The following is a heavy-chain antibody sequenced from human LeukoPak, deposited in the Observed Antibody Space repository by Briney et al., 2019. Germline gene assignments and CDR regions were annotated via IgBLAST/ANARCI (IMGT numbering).Heavy chain of an antibody. D-gene: IGHD1-14*01. CDR2: IIPILGTA. CDR1: GGTFSSYA. J-gene: IGHJ3*02. V-gene: IGHV1-69*13. Sequence: ASVKVSCKASGGTFSSYAISWVRQAPGQGLEWMGGIIPILGTANYAQKFQGRVTITADESTSTAYMELSSLRSEDTAVYYCARGSVSLDAFDIWGQGTMVTVSS. CDR3: ARGSVSLDAFDI.